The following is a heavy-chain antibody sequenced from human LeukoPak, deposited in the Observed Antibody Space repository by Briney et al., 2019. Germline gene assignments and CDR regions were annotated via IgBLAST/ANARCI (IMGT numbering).Heavy chain of an antibody. J-gene: IGHJ6*02. CDR2: ISAYNGNT. D-gene: IGHD3-9*01. CDR1: GYTFTSYG. V-gene: IGHV1-18*01. CDR3: ARVQKLVRYFDWLYYYYGMDV. Sequence: ASVKVSCKASGYTFTSYGISWVRQAPGQGREGMGWISAYNGNTNYAQKLQGRVTMTTDTSTSRDYMELRRLRSDDTAVYYCARVQKLVRYFDWLYYYYGMDVWGQGTTVTVSS.